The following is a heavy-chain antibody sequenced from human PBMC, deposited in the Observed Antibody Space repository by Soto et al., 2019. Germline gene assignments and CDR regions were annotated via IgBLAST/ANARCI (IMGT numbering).Heavy chain of an antibody. CDR3: ATSHVDTAMVLGGWFDP. Sequence: GESLKISCKGSGYSFTSYWISWVRQMPGKGLEWMGRIDPSDSYTNYSPSFQGHVTISADKSISTAYLQWSSLKASDTAMYYCATSHVDTAMVLGGWFDPWGQGTLVTVSS. V-gene: IGHV5-10-1*01. CDR1: GYSFTSYW. CDR2: IDPSDSYT. J-gene: IGHJ5*02. D-gene: IGHD5-18*01.